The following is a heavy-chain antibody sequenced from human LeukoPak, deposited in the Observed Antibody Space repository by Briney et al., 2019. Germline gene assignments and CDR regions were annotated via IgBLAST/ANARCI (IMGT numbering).Heavy chain of an antibody. CDR3: AREGYSSSWTPFDY. Sequence: SETLSLTCAVYGGPFSGYYWSWIRQPPGKGLEWIGEINHSGRTNYNPSLKSRVTISVGTSKNQFSLKLSSVTAADTAVYYCAREGYSSSWTPFDYWGQGTLVTVSS. CDR1: GGPFSGYY. D-gene: IGHD6-13*01. V-gene: IGHV4-34*01. J-gene: IGHJ4*02. CDR2: INHSGRT.